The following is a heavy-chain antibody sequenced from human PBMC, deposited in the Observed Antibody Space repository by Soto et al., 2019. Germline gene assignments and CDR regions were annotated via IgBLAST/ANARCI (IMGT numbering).Heavy chain of an antibody. CDR3: ARVIKVPAAIAFDY. CDR2: INHSGST. CDR1: GGSFSGYY. V-gene: IGHV4-34*01. J-gene: IGHJ4*02. Sequence: PSETLSLTCAVYGGSFSGYYWSWIRQPPGKGLEWIGEINHSGSTNYNPSLKSRVTISVDTSKNQFSLKLSSVTAADTAVYYCARVIKVPAAIAFDYWGQGTLVTVSS. D-gene: IGHD2-2*02.